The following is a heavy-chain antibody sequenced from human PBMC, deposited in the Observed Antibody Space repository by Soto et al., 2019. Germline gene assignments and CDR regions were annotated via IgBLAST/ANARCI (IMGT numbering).Heavy chain of an antibody. J-gene: IGHJ4*02. CDR1: GGSFSGYY. Sequence: QVQLQQWGAGLLKPSETLSLTCAVYGGSFSGYYWSWIRQPPGKGLEWIGEINHSGSTNYNPSLKSRVTISVDSSKNQFSLKLSSVTAADTAVYYCARGGDSMSSSWSSFDSWGQGTLVTVSS. D-gene: IGHD6-13*01. V-gene: IGHV4-34*01. CDR3: ARGGDSMSSSWSSFDS. CDR2: INHSGST.